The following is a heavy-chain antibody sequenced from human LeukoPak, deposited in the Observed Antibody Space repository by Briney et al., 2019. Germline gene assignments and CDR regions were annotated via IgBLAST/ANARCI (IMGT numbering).Heavy chain of an antibody. CDR3: AREYYYDEDAGNY. CDR1: GYTFRIYA. Sequence: GGSLRLTCAASGYTFRIYAMTWVRQAPGKGLEWVSTIIGNGGTTYYADSVKGRVAISRDNVEKSVSLQMNSLRAEDTAVYYCAREYYYDEDAGNYWGQGTLVTVSS. CDR2: IIGNGGTT. J-gene: IGHJ4*02. D-gene: IGHD3-22*01. V-gene: IGHV3-23*01.